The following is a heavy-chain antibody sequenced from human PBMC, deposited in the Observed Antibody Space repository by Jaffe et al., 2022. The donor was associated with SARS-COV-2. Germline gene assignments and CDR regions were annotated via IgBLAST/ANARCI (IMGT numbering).Heavy chain of an antibody. CDR3: AREGDYDFWSGYSDY. Sequence: EVQLVESGGGLVQPGGSLRLSCAASGFTFSSYWMSWVRQAPGKGLEWVANIKQDGSEKYYVDSVKGRFTISRDNAKNSLYLQMNSLRAEDTAVYYCAREGDYDFWSGYSDYWGQGTLVTVSS. D-gene: IGHD3-3*01. V-gene: IGHV3-7*01. J-gene: IGHJ4*02. CDR1: GFTFSSYW. CDR2: IKQDGSEK.